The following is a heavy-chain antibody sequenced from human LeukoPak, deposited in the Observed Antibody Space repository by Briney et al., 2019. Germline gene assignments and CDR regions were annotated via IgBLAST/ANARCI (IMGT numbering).Heavy chain of an antibody. CDR3: ARDPPFGVVTAIRDY. V-gene: IGHV3-21*01. CDR2: ISSSSSYI. J-gene: IGHJ4*02. CDR1: GFTFSSYA. Sequence: SGGSLRLSCAASGFTFSSYAMSWVRQAPGKGLEWVSSISSSSSYIYYADSVKGRFTISRDNAKNSLYLQMNSLRAEDTAVYYCARDPPFGVVTAIRDYWGQGTLVTVSS. D-gene: IGHD2-21*02.